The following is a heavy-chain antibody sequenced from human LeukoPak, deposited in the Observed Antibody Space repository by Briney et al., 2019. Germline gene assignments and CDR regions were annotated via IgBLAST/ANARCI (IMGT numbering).Heavy chain of an antibody. V-gene: IGHV1-69*13. CDR3: AKDLLMHQLFPSGYYYGMDV. CDR2: IIPLFGTA. Sequence: ASVKVSCKASGGTFSNYAISWVRQAPGQGLELMGGIIPLFGTANYAQNFQGTVTITADESTSTAYMELSSLRPEDTAVYFCAKDLLMHQLFPSGYYYGMDVWGQGTTVTVSS. J-gene: IGHJ6*02. D-gene: IGHD2-15*01. CDR1: GGTFSNYA.